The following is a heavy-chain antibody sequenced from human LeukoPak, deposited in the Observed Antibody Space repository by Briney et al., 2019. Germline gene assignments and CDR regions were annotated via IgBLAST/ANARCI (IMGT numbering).Heavy chain of an antibody. CDR1: GFTFSSYW. Sequence: GGSLRLSCAASGFTFSSYWMSWVRQAPGKGLEWVANIKQDGSEKYYVDSVKGRFTISRDNAKNSLYLQMNSLRAEDTAVYYCARVRKAYLNYMDVWGKGTTVTISS. V-gene: IGHV3-7*01. CDR3: ARVRKAYLNYMDV. J-gene: IGHJ6*03. CDR2: IKQDGSEK.